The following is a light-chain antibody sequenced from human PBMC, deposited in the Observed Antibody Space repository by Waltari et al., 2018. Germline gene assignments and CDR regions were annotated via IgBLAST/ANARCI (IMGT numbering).Light chain of an antibody. J-gene: IGKJ1*01. Sequence: DIVMTQSPLSLPVTPGEPASISCRSSQSLLHSNEYNYLDWYLQTPGQSPQLLIYLGSNRASGVPDRFSGSGSGTDFTLKISRVEAEDVGIYYCMQTLLTPTTFGQGTKVEIK. CDR3: MQTLLTPTT. V-gene: IGKV2-28*01. CDR2: LGS. CDR1: QSLLHSNEYNY.